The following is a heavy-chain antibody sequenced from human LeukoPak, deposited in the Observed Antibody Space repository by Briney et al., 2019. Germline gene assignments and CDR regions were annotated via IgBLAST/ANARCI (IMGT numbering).Heavy chain of an antibody. V-gene: IGHV1-46*01. CDR2: INPSGGIT. D-gene: IGHD6-13*01. Sequence: ASVKDSCKASGYTFTSYYIHWVRQAPGQGLEWMGIINPSGGITTYAQKFQRRVTMTRDKSTSTVYMELRKLTSEDTAVYYCARDGKTAAGNNFDYWGQGTLVTVSS. CDR1: GYTFTSYY. J-gene: IGHJ4*02. CDR3: ARDGKTAAGNNFDY.